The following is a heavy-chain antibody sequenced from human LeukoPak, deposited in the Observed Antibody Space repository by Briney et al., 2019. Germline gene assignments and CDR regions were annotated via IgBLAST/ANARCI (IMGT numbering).Heavy chain of an antibody. J-gene: IGHJ4*02. CDR1: GFTFNSYG. CDR2: ISYDGSHK. CDR3: AKDKGNLGDYYYFEY. D-gene: IGHD4-17*01. Sequence: GGSLRLSCAASGFTFNSYGMHWVRQAPGKGLEWVAVISYDGSHKKYVDAVKGRFTISRDNSNKTLYLQMNSLRAEDTAVYYCAKDKGNLGDYYYFEYWGQGTLVTVSS. V-gene: IGHV3-30*18.